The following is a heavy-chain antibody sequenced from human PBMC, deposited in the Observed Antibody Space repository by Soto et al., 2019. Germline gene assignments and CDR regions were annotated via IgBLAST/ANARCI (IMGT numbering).Heavy chain of an antibody. CDR2: IYSSGST. V-gene: IGHV4-61*01. CDR3: ATSPRFAFDI. CDR1: GGXXXXVXXX. Sequence: QVQLQESGPGLVKPSETLSLSCSVSGGXXXXVXXXXXXXXXXXGKGLEWIGYIYSSGSTNYNPSLKSRVTISVDTSKNQLSLRLNSVTTADTAVYYCATSPRFAFDIWGQGTMVTVSS. J-gene: IGHJ3*02.